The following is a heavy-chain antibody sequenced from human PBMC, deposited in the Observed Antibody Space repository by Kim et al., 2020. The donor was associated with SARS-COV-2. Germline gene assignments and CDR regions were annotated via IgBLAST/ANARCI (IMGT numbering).Heavy chain of an antibody. V-gene: IGHV4-34*01. CDR2: INHSGST. J-gene: IGHJ6*03. D-gene: IGHD2-2*01. CDR3: ARVGVQARSRGYCSSTSCPNYYYYYYMDV. Sequence: SETLSLTCAVYGGSFSGYYWSWIRQPPGKGLEWIGEINHSGSTNYNPSLKSRVTISVDTSKNQFSLKLSSVTAADTAVYYCARVGVQARSRGYCSSTSCPNYYYYYYMDVWGKGNTVTVSS. CDR1: GGSFSGYY.